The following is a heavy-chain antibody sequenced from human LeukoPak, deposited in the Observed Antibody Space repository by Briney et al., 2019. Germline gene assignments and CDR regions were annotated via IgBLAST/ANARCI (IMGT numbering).Heavy chain of an antibody. CDR1: GVTVSSNY. CDR2: VYSGGST. V-gene: IGHV3-53*01. J-gene: IGHJ2*01. Sequence: GGSLRLSCAASGVTVSSNYMSWVRQAPGKGLEWVSLVYSGGSTYYADSVKGRFTISRDNSKNTLYLQMNSLRAEDTAVYYCASGGIRWYFDLWGRGTLVTVSS. CDR3: ASGGIRWYFDL. D-gene: IGHD3-16*01.